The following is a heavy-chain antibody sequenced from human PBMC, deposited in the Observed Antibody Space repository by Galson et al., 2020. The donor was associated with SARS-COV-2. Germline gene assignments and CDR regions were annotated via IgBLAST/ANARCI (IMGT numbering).Heavy chain of an antibody. Sequence: SETLSLTCALHGGSFSGYYWSWIRQPPGKGLEWIGGILFTGSISYNPSLYSRVTMSVDTSKNDFSLKLTSVTAADTAVYYCARRGEMVAWVYWGQGILVTVSA. CDR1: GGSFSGYY. CDR2: ILFTGSI. D-gene: IGHD2-15*01. CDR3: ARRGEMVAWVY. J-gene: IGHJ4*02. V-gene: IGHV4-34*12.